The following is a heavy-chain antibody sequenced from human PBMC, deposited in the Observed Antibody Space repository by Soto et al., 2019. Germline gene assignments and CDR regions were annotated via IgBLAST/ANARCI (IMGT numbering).Heavy chain of an antibody. V-gene: IGHV4-39*01. D-gene: IGHD3-22*01. CDR3: ARRANPYDSSGYYWN. CDR2: IYYSGST. CDR1: GGSISSSSYY. J-gene: IGHJ4*02. Sequence: QLQLQESGPGLVKPSETLSLTCTVSGGSISSSSYYWGWIRQPPGKGLEWIGSIYYSGSTYYNPSLKSRVTISVDTSKNQFSLKLSSVTAADTAVYYCARRANPYDSSGYYWNWGQGTLVTVSS.